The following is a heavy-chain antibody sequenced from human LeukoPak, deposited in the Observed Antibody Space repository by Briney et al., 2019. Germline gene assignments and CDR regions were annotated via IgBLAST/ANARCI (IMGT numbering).Heavy chain of an antibody. CDR3: ARHYGP. Sequence: SETLSLTCAVYGGSFSGYYWSWIRQPPGKGLEWIGKINHSGSTNYNPSLKSRVTISVVTSKNQFSLKLNSVTAADTAVYYCARHYGPWGQGTLVTVSS. J-gene: IGHJ5*02. V-gene: IGHV4-34*01. CDR2: INHSGST. D-gene: IGHD3-16*01. CDR1: GGSFSGYY.